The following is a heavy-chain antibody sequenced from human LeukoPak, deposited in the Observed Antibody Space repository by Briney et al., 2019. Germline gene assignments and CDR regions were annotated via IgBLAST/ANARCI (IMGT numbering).Heavy chain of an antibody. CDR2: ISAYNGNT. J-gene: IGHJ4*02. CDR3: ARRYYYDSSGYYYPAHFDY. V-gene: IGHV1-18*01. Sequence: ASVKVSCKASGYTFTSYGISWVRQAPGQGLEWMGWISAYNGNTNYAQKLQGRVTMTTDTSTSTAYMELRSLRSDDTAVYYCARRYYYDSSGYYYPAHFDYWGQGTLVTVSS. CDR1: GYTFTSYG. D-gene: IGHD3-22*01.